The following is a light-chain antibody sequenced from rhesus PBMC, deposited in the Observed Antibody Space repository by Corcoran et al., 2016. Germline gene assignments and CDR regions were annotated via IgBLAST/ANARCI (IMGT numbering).Light chain of an antibody. CDR3: LQHNSYPRT. Sequence: DIQMTQSPSSLSASVGDTVTITCRESQGIRNHLAWYQEKPGKAPKPLIYYTSNLESGVPSRFSGYGFWTDFTLTISSLQPEDFAIYYCLQHNSYPRTFGQGTKVEIK. CDR2: YTS. CDR1: QGIRNH. V-gene: IGKV1S14*01. J-gene: IGKJ1*01.